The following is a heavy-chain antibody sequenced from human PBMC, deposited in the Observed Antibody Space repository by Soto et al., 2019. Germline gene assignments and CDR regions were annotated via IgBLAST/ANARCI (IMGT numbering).Heavy chain of an antibody. CDR3: VRHYGAV. CDR1: GFSVTTNH. CDR2: IYSGGAT. Sequence: EVQLVESGGGLVQPGGSLRLSCAVSGFSVTTNHMTWVRQAPGKGLEWVSIIYSGGATDYADSVKGRLTISRDNSKNTLHLQMNSLRGEDTAIYYCVRHYGAVWGQGTTVTVSS. V-gene: IGHV3-66*04. J-gene: IGHJ6*02. D-gene: IGHD3-10*01.